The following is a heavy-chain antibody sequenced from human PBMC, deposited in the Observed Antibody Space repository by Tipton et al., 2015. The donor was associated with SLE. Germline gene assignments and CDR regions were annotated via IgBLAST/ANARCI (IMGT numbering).Heavy chain of an antibody. Sequence: TLSLTCTVSGGSISSGDDYWSWIRQPPGKGLEWIGYSYYNGNTYYNPSLKSRVTISVDTSKNQFSLKLSSVTAADTAVYYCARGNYPDAFDIWGQGTMVTVSS. V-gene: IGHV4-30-4*01. CDR2: SYYNGNT. CDR3: ARGNYPDAFDI. CDR1: GGSISSGDDY. D-gene: IGHD1-7*01. J-gene: IGHJ3*02.